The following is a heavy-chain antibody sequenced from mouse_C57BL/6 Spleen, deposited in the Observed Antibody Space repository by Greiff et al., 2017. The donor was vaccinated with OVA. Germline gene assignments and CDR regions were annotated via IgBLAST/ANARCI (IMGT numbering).Heavy chain of an antibody. CDR1: GYAFTNYL. Sequence: VQLVESGAELVRPGTSVKVSCKASGYAFTNYLIEWVKQRPGQGLEWIGVINPGSGGTNYNEKFKGKATLTADKSSSTAYMQLSSLTSEDSAVYFCARGYLWDRGYFDYWGQGTTLTVSS. CDR2: INPGSGGT. D-gene: IGHD3-3*01. J-gene: IGHJ2*01. CDR3: ARGYLWDRGYFDY. V-gene: IGHV1-54*01.